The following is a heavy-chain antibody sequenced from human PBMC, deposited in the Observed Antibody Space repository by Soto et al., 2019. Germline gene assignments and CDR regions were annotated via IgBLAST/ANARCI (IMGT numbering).Heavy chain of an antibody. CDR3: ARGRFGELLADY. Sequence: PGGSLRLSCAASGFTFSSYSMNWVRQAPGKGLEWVSSISSSSSYIYYADSVKGRFTISRDNAKNSLYLQMNSLRAEDTAVYYCARGRFGELLADYWGQGTLVTVSS. V-gene: IGHV3-21*01. J-gene: IGHJ4*02. D-gene: IGHD3-10*01. CDR2: ISSSSSYI. CDR1: GFTFSSYS.